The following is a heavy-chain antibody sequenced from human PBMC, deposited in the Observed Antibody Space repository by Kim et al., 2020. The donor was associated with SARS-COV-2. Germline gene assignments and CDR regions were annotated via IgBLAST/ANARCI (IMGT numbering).Heavy chain of an antibody. D-gene: IGHD1-26*01. J-gene: IGHJ6*02. Sequence: GGSLRLSCEASGFTFTNYWMTWVRQAPGRGLEWVANIYEEGSVKYYVDSVKGRFIISRDNARNSLYVQMNSLRVEDTAVYYCARDGIGGTGYYGMGVWGQRTTVTVSS. V-gene: IGHV3-7*03. CDR1: GFTFTNYW. CDR2: IYEEGSVK. CDR3: ARDGIGGTGYYGMGV.